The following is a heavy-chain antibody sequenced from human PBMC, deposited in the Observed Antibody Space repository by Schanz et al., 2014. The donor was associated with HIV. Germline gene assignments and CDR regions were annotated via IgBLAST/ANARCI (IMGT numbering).Heavy chain of an antibody. J-gene: IGHJ3*02. CDR3: ARDVAGCSGTSCYSDAFDI. Sequence: QVQLVESGGGVVQPGRSLRLSCAASGFTFSSYGMHWVRQAPGKGLEWVAVSWYDGSKKYHADSVKGRFTISRDNSKNTLFLQMNSLRAEDTAVYFCARDVAGCSGTSCYSDAFDIWGQGTLVTVSS. CDR2: SWYDGSKK. D-gene: IGHD2-2*01. V-gene: IGHV3-33*01. CDR1: GFTFSSYG.